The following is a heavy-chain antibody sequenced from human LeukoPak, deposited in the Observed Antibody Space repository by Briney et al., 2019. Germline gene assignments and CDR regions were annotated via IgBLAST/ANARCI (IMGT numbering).Heavy chain of an antibody. CDR1: GFTFSFSA. CDR2: IGYDGLDK. Sequence: PGGSLSLSCAASGFTFSFSAMNWLRQAPGKGPEWVAFIGYDGLDKYYADSVKGRFTVYSDNSKHTLYLQMNSLGDEDTAVYYCPEGGSDAFDFWGQGTMVTVSS. J-gene: IGHJ3*01. CDR3: PEGGSDAFDF. V-gene: IGHV3-30*02.